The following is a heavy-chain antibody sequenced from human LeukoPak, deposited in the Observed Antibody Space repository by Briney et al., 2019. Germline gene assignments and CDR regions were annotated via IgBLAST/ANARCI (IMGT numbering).Heavy chain of an antibody. CDR3: ARVPYYDILTGYDGMDV. J-gene: IGHJ6*04. CDR2: IYYSGST. Sequence: SETLSLTSTVSGGSVSSGSYYWSWIRQPSGKGLEWIGYIYYSGSTNYNPSLKSRVTISVDTSKNQFSLKLSSVTAADTAVHYCARVPYYDILTGYDGMDVWGKGTTVTVSS. D-gene: IGHD3-9*01. V-gene: IGHV4-61*01. CDR1: GGSVSSGSYY.